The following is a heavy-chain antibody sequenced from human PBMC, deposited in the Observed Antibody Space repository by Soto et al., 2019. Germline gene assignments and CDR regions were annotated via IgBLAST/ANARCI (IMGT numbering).Heavy chain of an antibody. V-gene: IGHV3-21*01. J-gene: IGHJ6*02. CDR3: ARGYCSGGSCYGSGYYGMDV. Sequence: VQLVESGGGLVKPGGSLRLSCAASGFMFSSYNMQWVRQAPGKGLEWVAAISSSSSSIHYTDSVKGRFTISRDNAKNSLYLQMNSLRAEDTAVYYCARGYCSGGSCYGSGYYGMDVWGQGTTVTVSS. CDR1: GFMFSSYN. D-gene: IGHD2-15*01. CDR2: ISSSSSSI.